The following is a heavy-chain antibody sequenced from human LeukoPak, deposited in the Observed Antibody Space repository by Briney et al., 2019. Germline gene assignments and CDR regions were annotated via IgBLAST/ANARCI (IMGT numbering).Heavy chain of an antibody. D-gene: IGHD3-3*01. V-gene: IGHV4-4*02. J-gene: IGHJ4*02. CDR2: IYHSGST. CDR1: GGSISSSNW. Sequence: PSETLSLTCAVSGGSISSSNWWSWVRQPPGKGLEWIGEIYHSGSTNYNPSLKSRVTISVDTSKNQFSLKLSSVTAADTAVYYCAREGGYYDFLYWGQGTLVTVSS. CDR3: AREGGYYDFLY.